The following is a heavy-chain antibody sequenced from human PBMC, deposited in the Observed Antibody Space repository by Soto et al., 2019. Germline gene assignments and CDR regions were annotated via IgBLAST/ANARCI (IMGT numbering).Heavy chain of an antibody. CDR1: GLMFRGYW. CDR3: AREKRGYDILTGYYWGSLDP. CDR2: INQDGSEE. V-gene: IGHV3-7*01. D-gene: IGHD3-9*01. Sequence: GGSLRLSYAVSGLMFRGYWMSWVRQVAGKGPEWVANINQDGSEEYYVDSVKGRFTISRDNAKNSLYLQMNSLRAGDTAVYYCAREKRGYDILTGYYWGSLDPWGQGTLVTVSS. J-gene: IGHJ5*02.